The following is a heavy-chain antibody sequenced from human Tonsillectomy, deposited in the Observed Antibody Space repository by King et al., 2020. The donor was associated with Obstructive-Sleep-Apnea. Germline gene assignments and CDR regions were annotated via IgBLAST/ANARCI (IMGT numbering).Heavy chain of an antibody. J-gene: IGHJ4*02. CDR2: IIPVVGII. CDR1: GGTFSSYS. V-gene: IGHV1-69*17. CDR3: AREALPYYYGSGSFSHYFDY. Sequence: VQLVESGAEVKKPGSSVKVSCKASGGTFSSYSINWVRQAPGQGFEWMGGIIPVVGIINYAQKFQVRVTITADISTSTAYMELSSLRSDDTALYYCAREALPYYYGSGSFSHYFDYWGQGTLVTVSS. D-gene: IGHD3-10*01.